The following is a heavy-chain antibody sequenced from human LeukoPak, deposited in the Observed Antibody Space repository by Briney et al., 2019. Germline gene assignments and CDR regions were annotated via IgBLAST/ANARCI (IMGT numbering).Heavy chain of an antibody. D-gene: IGHD3-10*01. V-gene: IGHV1-18*04. J-gene: IGHJ3*02. CDR2: ISAYNGNT. Sequence: ASVKVSCKASGYTFTGYGISWVRQAPGQGLEWMGWISAYNGNTNYAQKLQGRVTMTTDTSTSTAYMELRSLRSDDTAVYYCARVGVRGVMPDAFDIWGQGTMVTVSS. CDR1: GYTFTGYG. CDR3: ARVGVRGVMPDAFDI.